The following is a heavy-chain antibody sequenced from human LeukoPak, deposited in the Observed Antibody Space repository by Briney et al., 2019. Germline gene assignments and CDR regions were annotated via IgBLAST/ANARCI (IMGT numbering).Heavy chain of an antibody. Sequence: PSETLSLTCTVSGGSISSGSYYWSWIRQPAGKALEWIGRIYTSGSTNYNPSLKSRVTISVDTSKTQFSLKLSSVTAADTAVYYCARIPYDSSGYYYGPLYFDYWGQGTLVTVSS. V-gene: IGHV4-61*02. D-gene: IGHD3-22*01. CDR2: IYTSGST. CDR3: ARIPYDSSGYYYGPLYFDY. J-gene: IGHJ4*02. CDR1: GGSISSGSYY.